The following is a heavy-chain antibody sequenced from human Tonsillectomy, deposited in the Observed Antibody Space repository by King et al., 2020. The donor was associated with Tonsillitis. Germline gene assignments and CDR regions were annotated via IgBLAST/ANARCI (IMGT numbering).Heavy chain of an antibody. V-gene: IGHV3-30*18. CDR1: GFTFSSYG. J-gene: IGHJ4*02. Sequence: VQLVESGGGVVQPGRSLRLSCAASGFTFSSYGMHWVRQAPGKGLEWVAVIAYDGSNKKYADSVKVRFTISRDNSKNTRYLQMNSRRVEDTAVYYCAKEEVGFDYWGQGTLVTVSS. CDR3: AKEEVGFDY. CDR2: IAYDGSNK.